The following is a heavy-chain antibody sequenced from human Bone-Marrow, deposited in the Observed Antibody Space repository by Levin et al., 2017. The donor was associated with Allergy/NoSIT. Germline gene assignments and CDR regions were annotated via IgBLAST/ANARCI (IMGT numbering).Heavy chain of an antibody. V-gene: IGHV4-38-2*01. D-gene: IGHD3-10*01. CDR2: LYHTGNT. J-gene: IGHJ2*01. CDR3: AKTGPGGAGWYFDL. CDR1: GYSISNGYY. Sequence: MSSETLSLTCAVSGYSISNGYYWGWIRQPPGKGLEWIGTLYHTGNTFYNPSLKSRLTISVDASKNQFSLKLSSVAAADTAVYYCAKTGPGGAGWYFDLWGRGTLVTVSS.